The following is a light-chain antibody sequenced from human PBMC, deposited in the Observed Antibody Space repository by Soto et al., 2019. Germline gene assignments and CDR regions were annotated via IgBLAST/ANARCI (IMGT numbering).Light chain of an antibody. Sequence: QSALTQPASVSGSPGQSITISCTGTNSDVGSYNLVSWYQQHPGKAPKLMIYEVTKRPSGVSNRFSGSKSGNTASLTISGLPAEDEADYYCCSYAGSSTFYVFGTGTKLTVL. V-gene: IGLV2-23*02. CDR3: CSYAGSSTFYV. CDR1: NSDVGSYNL. J-gene: IGLJ1*01. CDR2: EVT.